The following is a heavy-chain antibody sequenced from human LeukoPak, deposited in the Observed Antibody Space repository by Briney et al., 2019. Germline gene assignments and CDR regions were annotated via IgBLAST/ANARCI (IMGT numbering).Heavy chain of an antibody. CDR2: IYYSGST. V-gene: IGHV4-30-4*01. CDR3: ARAVLEIQIIFDY. CDR1: GGSISSGDYY. J-gene: IGHJ4*02. D-gene: IGHD5-18*01. Sequence: SQTLSLTCTVSGGSISSGDYYWSCIRQPPGKGLECIGYIYYSGSTYYNPSLKSRVTISVDTSKNQFSLKLSSVTAADTAVYYCARAVLEIQIIFDYWGQGTLVTVSS.